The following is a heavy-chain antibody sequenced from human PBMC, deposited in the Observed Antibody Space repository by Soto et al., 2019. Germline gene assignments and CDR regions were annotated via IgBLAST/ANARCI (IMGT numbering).Heavy chain of an antibody. V-gene: IGHV1-2*02. Sequence: SVKVSCKSSGYPFTDLYIHWVRQAPGLGLEWMGWIDPRSGASRKTQRFQGRFTMTRDTSTNTVYMELSSLRSDDTAVYFCARDNYGSLDYWGQGSLVTVSS. CDR3: ARDNYGSLDY. J-gene: IGHJ4*02. D-gene: IGHD3-10*01. CDR2: IDPRSGAS. CDR1: GYPFTDLY.